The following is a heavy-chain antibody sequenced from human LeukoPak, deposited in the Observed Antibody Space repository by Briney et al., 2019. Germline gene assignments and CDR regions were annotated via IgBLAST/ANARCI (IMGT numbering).Heavy chain of an antibody. CDR2: INPNSGGT. D-gene: IGHD3-10*01. CDR1: GYTFTGSY. V-gene: IGHV1-2*02. CDR3: ARRYGSGSYYNFDY. J-gene: IGHJ4*02. Sequence: ASVKVSCKAPGYTFTGSYMHWVRQAPGQGLEWMGWINPNSGGTNCAQKFQGRVTMTRDTSISTAYMELSRLRSDDTAVYYCARRYGSGSYYNFDYWGQGTLVTVSS.